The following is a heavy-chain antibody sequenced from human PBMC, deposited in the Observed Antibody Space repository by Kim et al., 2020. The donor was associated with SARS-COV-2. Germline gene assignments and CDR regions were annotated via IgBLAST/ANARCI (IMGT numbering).Heavy chain of an antibody. CDR3: ARDGKAPTTYYDYVWGSYRYTVFEDY. CDR1: GFTFSSYS. J-gene: IGHJ4*02. D-gene: IGHD3-16*02. Sequence: GGSLRLSCAASGFTFSSYSMNWVRQAPGKGLEWVSSISSSSSYIYYADSVKGRFTISRDNAKNSLYLQMNSLRAEDTAVYYCARDGKAPTTYYDYVWGSYRYTVFEDYWGQGTLVTVSS. CDR2: ISSSSSYI. V-gene: IGHV3-21*01.